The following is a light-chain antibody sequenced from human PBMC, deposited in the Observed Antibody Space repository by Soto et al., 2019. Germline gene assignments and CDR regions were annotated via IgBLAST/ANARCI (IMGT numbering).Light chain of an antibody. CDR1: QSVDTY. CDR3: QERSNWPPRYT. Sequence: EIWLTQSPATLSLSPGERVTLSCRASQSVDTYLAWYQQKTGQAPRLLIYDASNRATGIPARFSGSGSGTDFTLTISSLEPEDFALYYCQERSNWPPRYTFGQGNRLEIK. J-gene: IGKJ2*01. V-gene: IGKV3-11*01. CDR2: DAS.